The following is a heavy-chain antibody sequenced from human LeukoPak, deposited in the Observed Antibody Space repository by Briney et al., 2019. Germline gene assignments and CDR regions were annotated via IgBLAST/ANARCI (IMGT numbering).Heavy chain of an antibody. J-gene: IGHJ4*02. CDR2: IYYSGST. CDR1: GGSISSYY. D-gene: IGHD2-8*01. CDR3: ARGIVLMVYASFDF. V-gene: IGHV4-59*12. Sequence: PSETLSLTCTVSGGSISSYYWSWIRQPPGKGLEWIGYIYYSGSTNYNPSLKSRVTISVDTSKNQFSLKLSSVTAADTAVYYCARGIVLMVYASFDFWGQGILVTVSS.